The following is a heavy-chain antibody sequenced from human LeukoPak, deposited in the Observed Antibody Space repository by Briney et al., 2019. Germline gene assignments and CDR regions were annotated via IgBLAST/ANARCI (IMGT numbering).Heavy chain of an antibody. CDR2: ISSCSSTI. CDR3: VWFGEDDAFDI. J-gene: IGHJ3*02. CDR1: GFTFSSYS. V-gene: IGHV3-48*01. Sequence: GGSLRLSCAASGFTFSSYSMNWVRQAPGKGLEWVSYISSCSSTIYYADSVKGRFTISRDNAKNSLYLQMNSLRAEDTAVYYCVWFGEDDAFDIWGQGTMVTVSS. D-gene: IGHD3-10*01.